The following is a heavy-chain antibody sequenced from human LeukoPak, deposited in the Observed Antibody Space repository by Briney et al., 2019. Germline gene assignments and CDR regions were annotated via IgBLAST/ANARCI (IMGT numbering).Heavy chain of an antibody. CDR1: GFTFSDYY. Sequence: GGSLRLSCAASGFTFSDYYMSWIRQAPGKGLEWVSYISSSGSTIYYADSVKGRFTISRDNAKNSLYLQMNSLRAEDTAVYYCARDYYDSGGYYRYFDYWGQGTLVTVSS. CDR3: ARDYYDSGGYYRYFDY. J-gene: IGHJ4*02. V-gene: IGHV3-11*01. CDR2: ISSSGSTI. D-gene: IGHD3-22*01.